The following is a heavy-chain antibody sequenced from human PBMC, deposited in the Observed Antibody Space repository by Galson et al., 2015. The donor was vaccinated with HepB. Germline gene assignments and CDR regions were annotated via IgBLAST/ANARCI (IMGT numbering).Heavy chain of an antibody. J-gene: IGHJ3*02. CDR3: ARAREWELPPSFAFDI. Sequence: SLRLSCAASGFTFSSYAMHWVRQAPGKGLEWVAVISYDGSNKYYADSVKGRFTISRDNSKNTLYLQMNSLRAEDTAVYYCARAREWELPPSFAFDIWGQGTMVTVSS. V-gene: IGHV3-30*04. CDR1: GFTFSSYA. D-gene: IGHD1-26*01. CDR2: ISYDGSNK.